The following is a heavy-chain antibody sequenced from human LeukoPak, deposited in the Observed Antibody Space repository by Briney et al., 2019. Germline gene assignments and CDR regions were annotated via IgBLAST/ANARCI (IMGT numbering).Heavy chain of an antibody. Sequence: GGSLRLSCAASGFTFSSHAMSWVRQAPGKGLEWVSAISGSGGSTYYADSVKGRFTISRDNSKNTLYLQMNSLRAEDTAVYYCALRRVGYYFDYWGQGTLVTVSS. D-gene: IGHD1-26*01. CDR3: ALRRVGYYFDY. CDR1: GFTFSSHA. V-gene: IGHV3-23*01. CDR2: ISGSGGST. J-gene: IGHJ4*02.